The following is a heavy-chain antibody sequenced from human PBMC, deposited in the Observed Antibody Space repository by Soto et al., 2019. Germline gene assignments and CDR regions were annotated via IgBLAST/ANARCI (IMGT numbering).Heavy chain of an antibody. CDR1: GFTFSNAW. CDR2: IKSKTDGGTT. V-gene: IGHV3-15*07. Sequence: GGSLRLSCAASGFTFSNAWMNWVRQAPGKGLEWVGRIKSKTDGGTTDYAAPVKGRFTISRDDSKNTLYLQMNSLKTEDTAVYYCTTGLGYCSGGSCYSDWFDPWGQGTLVTVSS. D-gene: IGHD2-15*01. CDR3: TTGLGYCSGGSCYSDWFDP. J-gene: IGHJ5*02.